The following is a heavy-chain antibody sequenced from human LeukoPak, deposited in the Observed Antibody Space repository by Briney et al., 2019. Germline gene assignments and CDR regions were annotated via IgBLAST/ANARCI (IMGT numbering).Heavy chain of an antibody. V-gene: IGHV1-18*01. J-gene: IGHJ4*02. CDR3: VRDERRLAGGTEHYFDY. CDR2: INPYNDDK. D-gene: IGHD2-8*02. Sequence: ASVKVSCKASEYTFTTYGISWVRQAPGQGLEWMGWINPYNDDKHSAPKFQGRLILTTDTSTSTVYMDLRGLTSDDTAMYFCVRDERRLAGGTEHYFDYWGQGTLVTVSS. CDR1: EYTFTTYG.